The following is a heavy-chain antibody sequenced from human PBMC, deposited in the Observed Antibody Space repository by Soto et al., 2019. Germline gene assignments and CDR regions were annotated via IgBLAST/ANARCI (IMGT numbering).Heavy chain of an antibody. CDR1: GFTVSNNY. D-gene: IGHD6-13*01. CDR2: IYSSGGT. V-gene: IGHV3-53*01. CDR3: ARDPPGIAASGSYK. J-gene: IGHJ4*02. Sequence: DVQLEESGGGLIQPGGSLRLSCAVSGFTVSNNYMTWVRQAPGKGLEWVSLIYSSGGTKYADSVRGRFTISRDNSKNTLYLPMNSLKVEDTAVYYCARDPPGIAASGSYKWGQGTLVTVSS.